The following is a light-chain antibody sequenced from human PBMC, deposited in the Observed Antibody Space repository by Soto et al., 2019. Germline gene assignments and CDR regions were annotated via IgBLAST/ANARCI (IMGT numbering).Light chain of an antibody. V-gene: IGLV2-14*01. CDR3: SAYATSSTLVL. Sequence: QSALTQPASVSGSPGQSITISCTGTSSDVGGSNHVSWYQQHPGKAPKLMLFDVSTRPSGVSNRFSGSKSGNTASLTISGLQAEDEADYYCSAYATSSTLVLFGGGTTLTVL. CDR1: SSDVGGSNH. J-gene: IGLJ3*02. CDR2: DVS.